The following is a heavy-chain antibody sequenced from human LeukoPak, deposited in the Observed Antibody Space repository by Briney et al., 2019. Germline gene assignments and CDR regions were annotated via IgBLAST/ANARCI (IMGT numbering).Heavy chain of an antibody. CDR1: GYTFTNYG. V-gene: IGHV1-18*01. CDR2: ISAYNGNT. J-gene: IGHJ4*02. D-gene: IGHD6-13*01. CDR3: ARAAAAVDGDY. Sequence: ATVKVSCKASGYTFTNYGISWVRQAPGQGLEWMGWISAYNGNTHYAQKLQDRVTMTTDTSTSTVYMELTSLGSDETAVYYCARAAAAVDGDYWGQGTLVTVSS.